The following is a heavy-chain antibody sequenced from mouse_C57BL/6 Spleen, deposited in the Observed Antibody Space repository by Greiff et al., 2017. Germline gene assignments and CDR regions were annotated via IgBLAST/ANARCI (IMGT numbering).Heavy chain of an antibody. Sequence: QVQLQQSGPELVKPGASVKLSCKASGYTFTSYDITWVQQTPGKGLEWIGQIYPGDGETNYNGKFKGKATLTADKSSSTAYLQLSSLTSEDSAVYFCARPIYYSNSLYAKGCWGQGTTVTVAS. CDR2: IYPGDGET. J-gene: IGHJ4*01. CDR3: ARPIYYSNSLYAKGC. V-gene: IGHV1S56*01. CDR1: GYTFTSYD. D-gene: IGHD2-5*01.